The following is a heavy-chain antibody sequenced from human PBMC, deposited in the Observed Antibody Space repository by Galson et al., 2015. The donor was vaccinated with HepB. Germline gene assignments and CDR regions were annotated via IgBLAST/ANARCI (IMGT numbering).Heavy chain of an antibody. V-gene: IGHV3-30*18. D-gene: IGHD3-10*01. J-gene: IGHJ4*02. CDR1: GFIFSTYG. Sequence: SLRLSCAASGFIFSTYGMHWVRQAPGKGLEWLAVISYDGSNKYFTDSVKGRFTISRDNAKNTLYLQMNSLRAGDTAVYYCAKGYYFSSGSFDYWGQGTLVTVSS. CDR2: ISYDGSNK. CDR3: AKGYYFSSGSFDY.